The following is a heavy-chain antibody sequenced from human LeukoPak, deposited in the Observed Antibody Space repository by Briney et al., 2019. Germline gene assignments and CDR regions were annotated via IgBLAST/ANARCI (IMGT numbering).Heavy chain of an antibody. CDR1: GFTFSSYD. D-gene: IGHD2-15*01. J-gene: IGHJ6*02. V-gene: IGHV3-13*01. Sequence: GGSLRLSCAASGFTFSSYDMHWVRQATGKGLEWVSAIGTAGDTYYPGSVKGRFTISRENAKNSLYLQMNSLRAGDTAVYYCARGIRRGYCSGGSCYPPWCYYGMDVWGQGTTVTVSS. CDR2: IGTAGDT. CDR3: ARGIRRGYCSGGSCYPPWCYYGMDV.